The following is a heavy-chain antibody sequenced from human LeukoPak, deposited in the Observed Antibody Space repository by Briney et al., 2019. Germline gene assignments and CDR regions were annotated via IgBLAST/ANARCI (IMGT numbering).Heavy chain of an antibody. CDR3: LMYTNGWN. CDR2: INSDGTST. CDR1: GFTFSDYY. D-gene: IGHD6-19*01. Sequence: PGGSLRLSCAASGFTFSDYYMSWIRQAPGKGLLWVSRINSDGTSTTYADSVKGRFTISRDNAKNMLYLQMNSLRAEDTAMYYCLMYTNGWNWGQGALVTVSS. V-gene: IGHV3-74*01. J-gene: IGHJ4*02.